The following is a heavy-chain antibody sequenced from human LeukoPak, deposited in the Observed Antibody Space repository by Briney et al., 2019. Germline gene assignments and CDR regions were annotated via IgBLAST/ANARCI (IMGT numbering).Heavy chain of an antibody. Sequence: ASVKVSCKASGYTFTSHGISWVRQAPGQGLEWMGWISAYNGNTNYAQKLQGRVTMTTDTSTSTAYMELRSLRSDDTAVYYCARASTYYDFWSGYYPNYYYYMDVWGKGTTVTVSS. CDR2: ISAYNGNT. CDR3: ARASTYYDFWSGYYPNYYYYMDV. J-gene: IGHJ6*03. V-gene: IGHV1-18*01. D-gene: IGHD3-3*01. CDR1: GYTFTSHG.